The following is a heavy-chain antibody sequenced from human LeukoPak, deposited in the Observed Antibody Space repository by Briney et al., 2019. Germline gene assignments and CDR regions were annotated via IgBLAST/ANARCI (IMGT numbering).Heavy chain of an antibody. D-gene: IGHD5-18*01. Sequence: GGSLRLSCAASGFTFSSYSMNWVRQAPGKGLEWVSSISSSSSYIYYADSVKGRLTKSRDNAKNSLYLQMNSLRAEDTAVYYCARGGYSYGHFDYWGQGTLVTVSS. CDR1: GFTFSSYS. J-gene: IGHJ4*02. CDR2: ISSSSSYI. CDR3: ARGGYSYGHFDY. V-gene: IGHV3-21*01.